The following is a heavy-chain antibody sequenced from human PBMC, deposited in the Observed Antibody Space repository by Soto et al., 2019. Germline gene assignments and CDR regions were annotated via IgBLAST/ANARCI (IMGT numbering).Heavy chain of an antibody. V-gene: IGHV4-34*01. J-gene: IGHJ6*02. D-gene: IGHD3-9*01. CDR1: GGSFSGYY. CDR2: INHSGST. CDR3: ARSVYYDILTGYYTSGMDV. Sequence: QVQLQQWGAGLLKPSETLSLTCAVYGGSFSGYYWSWIRQPPGKGLEWIGEINHSGSTNYNPSLKSRVTISVDTSKNQFSLKLSSVTAADTAVYYCARSVYYDILTGYYTSGMDVWGQGTTVTVSS.